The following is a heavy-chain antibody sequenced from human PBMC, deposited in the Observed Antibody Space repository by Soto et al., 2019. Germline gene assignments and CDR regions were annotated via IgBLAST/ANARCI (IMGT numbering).Heavy chain of an antibody. CDR3: ARQYYDFWSGYFPPKRTVWFDP. CDR1: GGSISSSSYY. Sequence: SETLSLTCTVSGGSISSSSYYWGWIRQPPGKGLEWIGSIYYSGSTYYNPSLKSRVTISVDTSKNQFSLKLSSVTAADTAVYYCARQYYDFWSGYFPPKRTVWFDPWGQGTLVTVSS. D-gene: IGHD3-3*01. CDR2: IYYSGST. J-gene: IGHJ5*02. V-gene: IGHV4-39*01.